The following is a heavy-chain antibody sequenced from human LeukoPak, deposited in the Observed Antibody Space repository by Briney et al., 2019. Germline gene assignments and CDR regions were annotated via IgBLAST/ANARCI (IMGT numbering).Heavy chain of an antibody. CDR2: IRYDGSNT. D-gene: IGHD3-10*01. J-gene: IGHJ4*02. CDR3: ASIVEEFGELLYDY. Sequence: GGSLRLSCAASGFTFNNYGMHWVRQAPGKGLEWVAFIRYDGSNTYYADSVKGRFTISRDNSKNTLYLQMNSLRAEDTAVYYCASIVEEFGELLYDYWGQGTLVTVSS. CDR1: GFTFNNYG. V-gene: IGHV3-30*02.